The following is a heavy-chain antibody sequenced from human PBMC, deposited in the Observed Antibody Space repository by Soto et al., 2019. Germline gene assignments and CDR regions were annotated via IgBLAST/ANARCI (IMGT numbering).Heavy chain of an antibody. Sequence: TSETLSLTCSVSGVSISNSYWSWIRQPAGKGLEWLGRIYVSGNTNYNPSPKGRVTLSIDTSKNQLSLKLRSVTAADTAVYYCARDRGVGAATNWFDPWGQGSLVTVSS. CDR3: ARDRGVGAATNWFDP. J-gene: IGHJ5*02. V-gene: IGHV4-4*07. CDR1: GVSISNSY. CDR2: IYVSGNT. D-gene: IGHD1-26*01.